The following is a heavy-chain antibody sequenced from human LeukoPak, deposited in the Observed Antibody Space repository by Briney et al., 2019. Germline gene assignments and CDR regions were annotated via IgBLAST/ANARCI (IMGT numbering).Heavy chain of an antibody. D-gene: IGHD6-13*01. CDR2: IYYRGST. J-gene: IGHJ6*02. Sequence: SETLSLTCTVSGGSISSYYWSWIRQPTGKGLEWIGYIYYRGSTNYNPSLKSRVTISVDTSKNQFSLKLSSVTAADTAVYYCARDMEVGQSGGSSWFYYYGMDVWGQGTTITVSS. V-gene: IGHV4-59*01. CDR3: ARDMEVGQSGGSSWFYYYGMDV. CDR1: GGSISSYY.